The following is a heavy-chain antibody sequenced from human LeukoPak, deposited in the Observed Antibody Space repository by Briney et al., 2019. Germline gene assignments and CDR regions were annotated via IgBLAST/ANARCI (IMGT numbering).Heavy chain of an antibody. CDR1: GFSLITTGVG. D-gene: IGHD1-14*01. J-gene: IGHJ4*02. CDR2: IYWNDDK. Sequence: SGPTLAKPTQTLTLTCTFSGFSLITTGVGVTWIRQPPGKALEWLAIIYWNDDKRCSPSLKSRLTITKDTSKNQVVLTMTDMDPVDTATYYCAHMVSSYFDFWGQGTLVTVSS. CDR3: AHMVSSYFDF. V-gene: IGHV2-5*01.